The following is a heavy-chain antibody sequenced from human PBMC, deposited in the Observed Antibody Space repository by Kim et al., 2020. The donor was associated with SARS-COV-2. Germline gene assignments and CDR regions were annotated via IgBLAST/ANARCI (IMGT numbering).Heavy chain of an antibody. CDR1: AFTFSSYG. D-gene: IGHD3-10*01. V-gene: IGHV3-30*18. CDR3: AKDNYYGSGRPYYYYGMDV. Sequence: GGSLRLSCAASAFTFSSYGMHWVRQAPGKGLEWVAVISYDGSNKYYADSVKGRFTISRDNSKNTLYLQMNSLRAEDTAVYYCAKDNYYGSGRPYYYYGMDVWGQGTTVTVSS. J-gene: IGHJ6*02. CDR2: ISYDGSNK.